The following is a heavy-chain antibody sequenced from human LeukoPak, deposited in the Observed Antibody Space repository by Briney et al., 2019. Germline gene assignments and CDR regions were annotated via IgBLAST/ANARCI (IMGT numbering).Heavy chain of an antibody. CDR3: VKDISGWSYFDY. J-gene: IGHJ4*02. CDR1: GFTFSSYW. Sequence: GGSLRLSCAASGFTFSSYWMSWVRQAPGKGLEWVANIKQDGSEKYYVDSVKGRFTISRDNAKNSLYLQMNSLRPGDTALYYCVKDISGWSYFDYWGQGTRVTVSP. V-gene: IGHV3-7*03. CDR2: IKQDGSEK. D-gene: IGHD6-19*01.